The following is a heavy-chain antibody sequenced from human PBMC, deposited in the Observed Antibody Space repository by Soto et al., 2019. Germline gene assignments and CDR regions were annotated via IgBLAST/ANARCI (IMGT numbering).Heavy chain of an antibody. CDR3: AREADFTMIYGLDV. D-gene: IGHD3-22*01. V-gene: IGHV1-2*02. CDR1: GYTFTAHC. Sequence: QVQLVQSGAEVKKPGASVKVSCKTSGYTFTAHCIHWVRQAPGQGLEWMGWINPNSGGTTYAKKFHARVTMTRDTSISTAYMELSGLTSDDTAVYDCAREADFTMIYGLDVWGQGTTVTVSS. J-gene: IGHJ6*02. CDR2: INPNSGGT.